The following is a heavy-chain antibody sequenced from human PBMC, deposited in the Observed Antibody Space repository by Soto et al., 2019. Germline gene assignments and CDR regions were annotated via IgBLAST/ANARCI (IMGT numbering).Heavy chain of an antibody. CDR1: GFTFNTYS. CDR3: RRLSGYHSTFFSYGMDV. CDR2: NNSDGTIS. V-gene: IGHV3-74*01. D-gene: IGHD3-22*01. Sequence: XRFLSLSVVASGFTFNTYSKNWVRQAPGKGPERHSGNNSDGTISRCADSVKGRFTISRDNAGKTLSLLMNSLRADDTAVDYCRRLSGYHSTFFSYGMDVWGQGTTVTVSS. J-gene: IGHJ6*02.